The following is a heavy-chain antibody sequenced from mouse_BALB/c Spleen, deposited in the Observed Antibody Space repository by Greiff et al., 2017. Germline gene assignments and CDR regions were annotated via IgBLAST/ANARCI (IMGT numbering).Heavy chain of an antibody. Sequence: EVQGVESGGGLVQPGGSRKLSCAASGFTFSSFGMHWVRQAPEKGLEWVAYISSGSSTIYYADTVKGRFTISRDNPKNTLFLQMTSLRSEDTAMYYCAREGGYGYYAMDYWGQGTSVTVSS. CDR2: ISSGSSTI. J-gene: IGHJ4*01. D-gene: IGHD2-2*01. CDR1: GFTFSSFG. CDR3: AREGGYGYYAMDY. V-gene: IGHV5-17*02.